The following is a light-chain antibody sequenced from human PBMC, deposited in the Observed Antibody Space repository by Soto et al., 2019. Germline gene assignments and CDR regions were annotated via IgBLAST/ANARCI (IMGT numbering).Light chain of an antibody. CDR1: SSDVGGYNY. CDR3: SSYTTDGTLEGVL. Sequence: QSALTQPASVSGSPGQSITISCTGSSSDVGGYNYVSWYQHHPGKAPKLMIYEVSSRPSGVSNRFSGSKSGNTASLTISGLQTEEDADYYCSSYTTDGTLEGVLFGGGTKLTVL. V-gene: IGLV2-14*01. CDR2: EVS. J-gene: IGLJ2*01.